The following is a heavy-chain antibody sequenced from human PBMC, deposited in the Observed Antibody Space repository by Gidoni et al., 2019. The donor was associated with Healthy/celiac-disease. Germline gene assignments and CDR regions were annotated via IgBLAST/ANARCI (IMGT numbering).Heavy chain of an antibody. CDR2: INPNSGGT. D-gene: IGHD3-3*01. J-gene: IGHJ6*02. Sequence: QVQLVQSGAEVKKPGASVKVSCKASGYTVTGYYMHWVRQAPGQGLEWMGWINPNSGGTNYAQKFQGRVTMTRDTSISTAYMELSRLRSDDTAVYYCAREPYYDFWSGYQRPNYYGMDVWGQGTTVTVSS. CDR3: AREPYYDFWSGYQRPNYYGMDV. V-gene: IGHV1-2*02. CDR1: GYTVTGYY.